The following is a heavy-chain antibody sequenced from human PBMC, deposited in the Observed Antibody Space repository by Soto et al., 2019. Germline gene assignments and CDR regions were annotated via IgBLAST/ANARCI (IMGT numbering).Heavy chain of an antibody. V-gene: IGHV3-48*02. CDR3: ARPEYSSSSYGMDV. D-gene: IGHD6-6*01. CDR1: GFTFSSYS. CDR2: ISSSSSTI. J-gene: IGHJ6*02. Sequence: PGGFLRLSCAASGFTFSSYSMNWVRQAPGKGLEWVSYISSSSSTIYYADSVKGRFTISRDNAKNSLYLQMNSLRDEDTAVYYCARPEYSSSSYGMDVWGQGTTVTVS.